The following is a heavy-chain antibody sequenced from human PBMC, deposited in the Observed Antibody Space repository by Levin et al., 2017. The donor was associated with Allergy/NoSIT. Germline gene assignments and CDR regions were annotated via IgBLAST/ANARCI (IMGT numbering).Heavy chain of an antibody. CDR2: ISDSGAAT. J-gene: IGHJ6*02. CDR1: GITFTQHA. V-gene: IGHV3-23*01. D-gene: IGHD5-18*01. CDR3: VARPESGYCYCNRGKDV. Sequence: PGESLKISCDASGITFTQHAMNWVRQAPGKGLEWVSSISDSGAATFYAASVKGRFTISRDNAKHRVSLQMKNLRPEDTGVYECVARPESGYCYCNRGKDVWGQGTTVLVS.